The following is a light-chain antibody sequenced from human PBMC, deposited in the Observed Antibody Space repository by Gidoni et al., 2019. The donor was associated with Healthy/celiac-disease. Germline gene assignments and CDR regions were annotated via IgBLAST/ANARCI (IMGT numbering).Light chain of an antibody. J-gene: IGLJ3*02. CDR3: QTWGTGIQV. V-gene: IGLV4-69*01. CDR2: LNSDGSH. Sequence: QLVLPQSPSASASLGASVKLTCTLSSGHSSYAIAWHQQQPEKGPRYLMKLNSDGSHSKGDGIPDRFSGSSSGAERYLTISSLQSEDEADYYCQTWGTGIQVFGGGTKLT. CDR1: SGHSSYA.